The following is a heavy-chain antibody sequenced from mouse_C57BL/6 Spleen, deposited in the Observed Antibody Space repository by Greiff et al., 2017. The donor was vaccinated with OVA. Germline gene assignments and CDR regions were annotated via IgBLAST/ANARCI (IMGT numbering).Heavy chain of an antibody. D-gene: IGHD1-1*02. J-gene: IGHJ4*01. CDR3: TVGYMGAMDD. CDR2: IDPETGGT. CDR1: GYTFTDYE. V-gene: IGHV1-15*01. Sequence: VQLQQSGAELVRPGASVTLSCKASGYTFTDYEMHWVKQTPVHGLEWIGAIDPETGGTAYNQKFKGKATLTAAKSSSTAYMELRSLTSEDSAVYYSTVGYMGAMDDWGQGTSVTVSS.